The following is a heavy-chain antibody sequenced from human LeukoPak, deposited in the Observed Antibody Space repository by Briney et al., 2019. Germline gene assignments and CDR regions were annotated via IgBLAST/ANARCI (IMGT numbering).Heavy chain of an antibody. CDR2: IYRSGSS. Sequence: SETLSLTCTVSGYSISSGYYWGWIRQPPGKGLEWIGGIYRSGSSYYNPSLKSRVTITVDTSKNQFSLKLSSVTAADTAVYYCARINWVFDYWGQGTLVTVSS. CDR3: ARINWVFDY. CDR1: GYSISSGYY. D-gene: IGHD7-27*01. J-gene: IGHJ4*02. V-gene: IGHV4-38-2*02.